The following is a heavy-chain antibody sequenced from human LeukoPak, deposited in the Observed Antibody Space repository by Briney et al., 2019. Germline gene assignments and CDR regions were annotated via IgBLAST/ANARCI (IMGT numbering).Heavy chain of an antibody. V-gene: IGHV4-39*01. Sequence: TSETLSLTCTVSGGSISSSSYYWAWIRQPPGKGLEWIGTIHYSGSTYYNPSLKSRVTISVDTSKNQFSLKLSSVTAADTAVYYRWLQLGSYRGQGTLVTVSS. CDR1: GGSISSSSYY. CDR2: IHYSGST. J-gene: IGHJ4*02. CDR3: WLQLGSY. D-gene: IGHD6-6*01.